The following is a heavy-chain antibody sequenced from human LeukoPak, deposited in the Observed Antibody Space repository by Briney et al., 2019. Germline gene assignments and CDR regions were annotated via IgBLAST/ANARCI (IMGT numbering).Heavy chain of an antibody. CDR1: GGSISSYY. V-gene: IGHV4-59*01. CDR3: ARGGDYNSSWYGSRSPQPDY. D-gene: IGHD6-13*01. J-gene: IGHJ4*02. Sequence: PSETLSLTCTVSGGSISSYYWSWIRQPPGKGLEWIGYIYDSGSTNYNPSLKSRVTISVDTSKNQFSLGLSSVTAADTAVYYCARGGDYNSSWYGSRSPQPDYWGQGTLVTVSS. CDR2: IYDSGST.